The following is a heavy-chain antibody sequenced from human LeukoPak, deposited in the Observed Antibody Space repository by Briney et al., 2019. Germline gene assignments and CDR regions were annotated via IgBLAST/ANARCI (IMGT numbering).Heavy chain of an antibody. CDR2: IYHSGST. CDR1: GYSISSGYY. Sequence: SETLSLTCAVSGYSISSGYYWGWIRQPPGKGLEWIGRIYHSGSTYYNPSLKSRVTISVDTSKNQFSLKLSSVTAADTAVYYCADGGSYNAFDIWGQGRMVTVSS. CDR3: ADGGSYNAFDI. D-gene: IGHD1-26*01. V-gene: IGHV4-38-2*01. J-gene: IGHJ3*02.